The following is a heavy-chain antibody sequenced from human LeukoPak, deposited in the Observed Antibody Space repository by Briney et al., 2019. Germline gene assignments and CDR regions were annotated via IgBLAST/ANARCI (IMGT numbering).Heavy chain of an antibody. Sequence: GRPLRLSCAASGFTFSSYGMHWVRQAPGKGLEWVAGISYDGSNKYYADSVRGRFIISRDSSKNTLYLQMNSLRVEDTAVYYCAKGGAQVGGQGTLVTVSS. D-gene: IGHD1-26*01. CDR2: ISYDGSNK. CDR1: GFTFSSYG. CDR3: AKGGAQV. J-gene: IGHJ4*02. V-gene: IGHV3-30*18.